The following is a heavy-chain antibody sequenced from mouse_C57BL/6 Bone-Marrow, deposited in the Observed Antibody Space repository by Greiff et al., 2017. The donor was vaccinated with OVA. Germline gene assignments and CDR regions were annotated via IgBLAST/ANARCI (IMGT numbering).Heavy chain of an antibody. D-gene: IGHD3-2*02. Sequence: EVKLQQSGPELVKPGASVKISCKASGYTFTDYYMNWVKQSHGKSLEWIGDINPNNGGTSYNQKFKGKATLTVDKSSSTAYMELRSLTSEDSAVYYCARGSSGYKGDYWGQGTTLTVSS. CDR3: ARGSSGYKGDY. J-gene: IGHJ2*01. CDR1: GYTFTDYY. CDR2: INPNNGGT. V-gene: IGHV1-26*01.